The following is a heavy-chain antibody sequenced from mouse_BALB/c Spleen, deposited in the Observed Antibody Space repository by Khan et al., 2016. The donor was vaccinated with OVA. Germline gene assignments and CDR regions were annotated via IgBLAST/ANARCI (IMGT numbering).Heavy chain of an antibody. D-gene: IGHD2-14*01. CDR2: ISSTGST. J-gene: IGHJ4*01. V-gene: IGHV3-2*02. CDR1: GYSITSDYA. Sequence: VQLQQSGPGLVKPSQSLSLTCTVTGYSITSDYAWNWIRQFPGNKLEWMGYISSTGSTSYNPSLKSRISITRDTSKNQFFLQLKSVTTEDTATYYGARSLYYSYGYALDSWGQGTSVTVSS. CDR3: ARSLYYSYGYALDS.